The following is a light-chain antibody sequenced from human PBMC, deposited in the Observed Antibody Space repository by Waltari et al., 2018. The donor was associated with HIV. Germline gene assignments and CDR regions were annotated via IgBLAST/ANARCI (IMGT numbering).Light chain of an antibody. CDR1: QRLVATDGNTY. J-gene: IGKJ5*01. CDR2: RAS. V-gene: IGKV2-30*01. CDR3: MQATHWSIT. Sequence: DVVMTQSPLSLPVTLGQPASISCRSSQRLVATDGNTYLNWFQQRPGQSPRRLIYRASHRDSGVPDRFSGSGSGTDFTLKISRVEADDIGIYYCMQATHWSITFGQGTRLEIK.